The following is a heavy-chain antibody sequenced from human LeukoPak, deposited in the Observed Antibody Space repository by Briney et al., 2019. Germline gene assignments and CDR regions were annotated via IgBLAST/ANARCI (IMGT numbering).Heavy chain of an antibody. V-gene: IGHV3-30*14. CDR1: GFTFSSYA. J-gene: IGHJ3*02. CDR3: ARRYLHGFDI. CDR2: ISYDGSNK. Sequence: GGSLRLSCAASGFTFSSYAMHLVRQAPGKGLEWVAVISYDGSNKYYADSVKGRFTISRDNSKNTLYLQMNSLRAEDTAVYYCARRYLHGFDIWGQGTMVTVSS. D-gene: IGHD1-14*01.